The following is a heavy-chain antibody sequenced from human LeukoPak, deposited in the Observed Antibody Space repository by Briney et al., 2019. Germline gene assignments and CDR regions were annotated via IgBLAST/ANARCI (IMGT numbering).Heavy chain of an antibody. J-gene: IGHJ4*02. D-gene: IGHD6-19*01. V-gene: IGHV4-59*08. CDR2: IYYMGST. Sequence: PSETLSLTCTLSGGFLSSNYWSWIRQPPGKGLEWIGYIYYMGSTNYNPSLKSRVTISVDTSTNQFSMKLSSVTAADTAVYYCARHRAGGAVADYFDYWGQGTLVTVSS. CDR3: ARHRAGGAVADYFDY. CDR1: GGFLSSNY.